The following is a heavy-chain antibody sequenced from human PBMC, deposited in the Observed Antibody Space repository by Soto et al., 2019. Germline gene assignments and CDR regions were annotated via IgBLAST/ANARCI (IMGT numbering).Heavy chain of an antibody. CDR2: IILMYGAV. J-gene: IGHJ6*02. V-gene: IGHV1-69*06. Sequence: QVELVQSGAEVKNPGSAVRVSCKASGGTFNNFVVSWVRQAPGQGLEWMGGIILMYGAVYYSPSFQGRLTVSADKLTSIAYMELSSLTSEDTAVYFCARDIMPDPRSKVIVPSYFYSAMDVWGQGTTVIVSS. D-gene: IGHD2-21*01. CDR1: GGTFNNFV. CDR3: ARDIMPDPRSKVIVPSYFYSAMDV.